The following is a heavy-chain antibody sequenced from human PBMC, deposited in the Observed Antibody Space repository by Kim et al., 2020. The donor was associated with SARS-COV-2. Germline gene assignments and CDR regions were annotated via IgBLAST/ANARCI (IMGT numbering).Heavy chain of an antibody. D-gene: IGHD6-19*01. Sequence: SETLSLTCAVYGGSFSGYYWSWIRQPPGKGLEWIGEINHSGSTNYNPSLKSRVTISVDTSKNQFSLKLSSVTAADTAVYYCARVLHQLVNGWLDLHTYNWFDPWGQGTLVTVSS. J-gene: IGHJ5*02. V-gene: IGHV4-34*01. CDR3: ARVLHQLVNGWLDLHTYNWFDP. CDR1: GGSFSGYY. CDR2: INHSGST.